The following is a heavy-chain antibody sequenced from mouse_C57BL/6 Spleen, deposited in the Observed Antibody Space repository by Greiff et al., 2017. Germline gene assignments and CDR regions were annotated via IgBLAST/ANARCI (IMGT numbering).Heavy chain of an antibody. CDR2: IYPRSGNT. D-gene: IGHD1-1*01. J-gene: IGHJ2*01. Sequence: QVQLQQSGAELARPGASVKLSCKASGYTFTSYGISWVKQRTGQGLEWIGEIYPRSGNTYYNEKFKGKATLTADKSSSTAYMELRSLTSEDSAVYFCARADYYYGSSYSYFDYWGQGTTRTVSS. CDR1: GYTFTSYG. CDR3: ARADYYYGSSYSYFDY. V-gene: IGHV1-81*01.